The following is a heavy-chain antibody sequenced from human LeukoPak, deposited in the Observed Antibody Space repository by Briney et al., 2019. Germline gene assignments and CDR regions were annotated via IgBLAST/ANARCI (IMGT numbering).Heavy chain of an antibody. Sequence: PSETLSLTCTASGGSISSYYWSWIRQPPGKGLEWIGYIYYSGSTNYNPSLKSRVTISVDTSKNQFSLKLSSVTAADTAVYYCARGDLAYCGGDCYFGFDYWGQGTLVTVSS. V-gene: IGHV4-59*01. CDR2: IYYSGST. CDR3: ARGDLAYCGGDCYFGFDY. J-gene: IGHJ4*02. CDR1: GGSISSYY. D-gene: IGHD2-21*02.